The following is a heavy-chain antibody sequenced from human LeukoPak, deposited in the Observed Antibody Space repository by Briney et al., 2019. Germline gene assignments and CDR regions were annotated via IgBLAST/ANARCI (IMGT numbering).Heavy chain of an antibody. D-gene: IGHD6-13*01. CDR3: AKNDRSGSTWPFDY. J-gene: IGHJ4*02. Sequence: GGSLRLSCAASGFTFSNYAMTWVRQAPGKGLEWVSGMNGNGGTTHYADSVKGRFTISRDNSKNTLYLQMNNLRAEDAAVYYCAKNDRSGSTWPFDYWGQGTLVTVSS. V-gene: IGHV3-23*01. CDR1: GFTFSNYA. CDR2: MNGNGGTT.